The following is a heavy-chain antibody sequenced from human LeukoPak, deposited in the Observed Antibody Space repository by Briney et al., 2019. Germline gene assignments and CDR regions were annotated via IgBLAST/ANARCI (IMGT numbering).Heavy chain of an antibody. Sequence: PGGSLRLSCAASGFTFSIYWLSWVRQAPGRGLEWVANIKQDGSEKHYVDSVKGRFIISRDNAKNSLYMQMNSLRAEDTAVYYCARGNFWSGNESLLFEYWGQGTPVTVSS. CDR3: ARGNFWSGNESLLFEY. V-gene: IGHV3-7*01. J-gene: IGHJ4*02. CDR1: GFTFSIYW. CDR2: IKQDGSEK. D-gene: IGHD3-3*01.